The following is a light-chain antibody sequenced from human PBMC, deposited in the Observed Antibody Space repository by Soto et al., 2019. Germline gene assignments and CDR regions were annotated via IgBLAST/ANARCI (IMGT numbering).Light chain of an antibody. Sequence: QSALTQPASVSGSPGQSITISCTGTSSDVGGYNYVSWYQQHPGKAPKLMIYDVSNRPSGVSSRFSGSKSGNTASLTISGLQAEDEADYYCSSYTSSRTPVFGGGTKLTVL. J-gene: IGLJ2*01. CDR2: DVS. CDR3: SSYTSSRTPV. CDR1: SSDVGGYNY. V-gene: IGLV2-14*01.